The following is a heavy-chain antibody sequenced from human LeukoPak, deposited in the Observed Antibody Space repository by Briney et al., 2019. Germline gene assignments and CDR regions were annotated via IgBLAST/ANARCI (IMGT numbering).Heavy chain of an antibody. CDR1: GYSISSGYY. J-gene: IGHJ4*02. CDR3: ARDHEY. Sequence: PSETLSLTCTVSGYSISSGYYWGWIRQPPGKGLEWIGSIYHSGSTYYNPSLKSRATISVDTSKNQFSLKLSSVTAADTAVYYCARDHEYWGQGTLVTVSS. V-gene: IGHV4-38-2*02. CDR2: IYHSGST.